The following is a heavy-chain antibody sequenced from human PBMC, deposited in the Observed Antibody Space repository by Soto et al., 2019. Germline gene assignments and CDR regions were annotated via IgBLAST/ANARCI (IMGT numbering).Heavy chain of an antibody. D-gene: IGHD5-12*01. CDR3: TRDTSDYDSNWFDP. J-gene: IGHJ5*02. CDR2: IIPISGTP. V-gene: IGHV1-69*01. CDR1: GGTFANFA. Sequence: QVQLVQSGAEVKKPGSSVKVSCKAFGGTFANFAINWVRQAPGQGLEWMGGIIPISGTPYYAQRFQGRVTNTADESTTTTYMELNSLTSEDTAIYYCTRDTSDYDSNWFDPWGQGTLVTVSS.